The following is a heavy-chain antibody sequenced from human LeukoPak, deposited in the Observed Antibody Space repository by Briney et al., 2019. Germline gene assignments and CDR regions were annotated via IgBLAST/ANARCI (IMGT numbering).Heavy chain of an antibody. V-gene: IGHV1-2*04. CDR2: INPNSGGT. CDR1: GYTFTGYY. J-gene: IGHJ4*02. Sequence: ASVKVSCKASGYTFTGYYMHWVRQAPGQGLEWMGWINPNSGGTNYAQKFQGWVTMTSDTSISTAYMELSRLRSDDTAVYYCARGGPYCSSTSCYTQDYWGQGTLVTVSS. CDR3: ARGGPYCSSTSCYTQDY. D-gene: IGHD2-2*02.